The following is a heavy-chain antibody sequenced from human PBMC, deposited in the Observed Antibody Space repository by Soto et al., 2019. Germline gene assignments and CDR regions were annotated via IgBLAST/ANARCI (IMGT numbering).Heavy chain of an antibody. CDR2: IIPIFGTA. Sequence: ASVKVSCKASGGTFSSYAISWVRQAPGQGLEWMGEIIPIFGTANYAQKFQGRVTITADESTSTAYMELSSLRSEDTAVYYCARATYYYDSSGYYYEGARDYWGQGTLVTVSS. J-gene: IGHJ4*02. CDR1: GGTFSSYA. CDR3: ARATYYYDSSGYYYEGARDY. D-gene: IGHD3-22*01. V-gene: IGHV1-69*13.